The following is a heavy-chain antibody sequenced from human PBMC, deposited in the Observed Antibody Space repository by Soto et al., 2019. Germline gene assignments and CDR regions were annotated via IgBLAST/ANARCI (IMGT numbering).Heavy chain of an antibody. CDR2: TNAGNSKT. V-gene: IGHV1-3*01. J-gene: IGHJ4*01. CDR1: GYTFTGYA. D-gene: IGHD6-19*01. CDR3: ARAMAVAADFDY. Sequence: ASVKVSCKAPGYTFTGYAMHWVRHAPEQRPGSSGRTNAGNSKTEYAAKFQVRVPIPRDTSASTAYLELSSLRSKHTAVYYWARAMAVAADFDYWGQETLVAASS.